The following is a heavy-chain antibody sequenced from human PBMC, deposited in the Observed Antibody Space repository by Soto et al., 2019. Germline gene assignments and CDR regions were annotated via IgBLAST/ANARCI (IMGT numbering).Heavy chain of an antibody. D-gene: IGHD3-22*01. CDR3: ASLFYYYDSSGSVDY. CDR2: IIPTFGTA. CDR1: GGTFSSYA. Sequence: SVKVSCKASGGTFSSYAISWVRQAPGQGLEWMGGIIPTFGTANYAQKFQGRVTITADESTSTAYMELSSLRSEDTAVYYCASLFYYYDSSGSVDYWGQGPLVTVSS. V-gene: IGHV1-69*13. J-gene: IGHJ4*02.